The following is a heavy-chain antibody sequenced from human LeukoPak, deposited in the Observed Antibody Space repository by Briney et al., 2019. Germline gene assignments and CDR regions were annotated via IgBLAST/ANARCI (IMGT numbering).Heavy chain of an antibody. CDR3: ARGRYRYSYDY. J-gene: IGHJ4*02. CDR2: IRPTDGAT. V-gene: IGHV1-2*02. D-gene: IGHD1-26*01. Sequence: ASVRVSCKASGYIFTDHFFHWVRQAPGQGLEWMGWIRPTDGATKVAQKFQGRVALTRDTSISTVYMEMSGLRFDDTAMYYCARGRYRYSYDYWGQGTLVTVSS. CDR1: GYIFTDHF.